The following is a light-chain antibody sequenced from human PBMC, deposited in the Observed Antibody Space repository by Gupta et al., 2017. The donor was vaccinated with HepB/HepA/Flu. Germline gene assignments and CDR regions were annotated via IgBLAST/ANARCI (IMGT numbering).Light chain of an antibody. CDR2: QDT. Sequence: SYELTQPLSVSVSPGQTASITCSGNKLGDKYACWYQQQPGQSPVLVIYQDTKRPSGIPERFSGSNSGNTATLTISGTQAMDEADYYCQAWDSSTVVFGGGTKLTVL. CDR1: KLGDKY. CDR3: QAWDSSTVV. J-gene: IGLJ2*01. V-gene: IGLV3-1*01.